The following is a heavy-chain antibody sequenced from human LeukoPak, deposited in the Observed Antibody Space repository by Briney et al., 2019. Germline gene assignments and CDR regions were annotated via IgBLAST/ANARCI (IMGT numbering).Heavy chain of an antibody. CDR1: GYSISSGYY. D-gene: IGHD3-3*01. CDR2: IYHSGST. CDR3: ARRITIFGVVAYYFDY. Sequence: PSETLSLTCAVSGYSISSGYYWGWIRQPPGKGLEWIGSIYHSGSTYYNPSLKSRVTISVDTAKNQFSLKLRSVTAADTAVYYCARRITIFGVVAYYFDYWGQGTLVTVSS. J-gene: IGHJ4*02. V-gene: IGHV4-38-2*01.